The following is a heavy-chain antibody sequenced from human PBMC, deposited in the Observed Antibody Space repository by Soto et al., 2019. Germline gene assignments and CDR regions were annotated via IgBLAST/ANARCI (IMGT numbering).Heavy chain of an antibody. CDR2: ISYDGSNK. D-gene: IGHD2-21*02. Sequence: QVQLVESGGGVVQPGRSLRLSCAASGFTFSSYGMHWVRQAPGKGLEWVAVISYDGSNKYYADSVKGRFTISRDNSKNALYLQMNSLRAEDTAVYYCAKDQGIVVVPARGMDVWGQGTTVTVSS. CDR3: AKDQGIVVVPARGMDV. CDR1: GFTFSSYG. V-gene: IGHV3-30*18. J-gene: IGHJ6*02.